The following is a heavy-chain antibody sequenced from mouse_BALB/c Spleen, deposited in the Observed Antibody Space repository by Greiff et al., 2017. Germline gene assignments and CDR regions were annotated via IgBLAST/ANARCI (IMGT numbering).Heavy chain of an antibody. CDR2: IWGDGST. J-gene: IGHJ4*01. Sequence: QVQLKQSGPGLVAPSQSLSITCTVSGFSLTGYGVNWVRQPPGKGLEWLGMIWGDGSTDYNSALKSRLSISKDNSKSQVFLKMNSLQTDDTARYYCAREPYYGYKGTYAMDYWGQGTSVTVSS. D-gene: IGHD1-2*01. CDR1: GFSLTGYG. V-gene: IGHV2-6-7*01. CDR3: AREPYYGYKGTYAMDY.